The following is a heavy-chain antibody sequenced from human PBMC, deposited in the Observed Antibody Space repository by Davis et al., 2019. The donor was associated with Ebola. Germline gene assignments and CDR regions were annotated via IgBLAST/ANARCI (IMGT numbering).Heavy chain of an antibody. CDR2: ISWDGGST. D-gene: IGHD2-15*01. CDR1: GFTFDDYT. CDR3: AKDYGDKDIVVVVAASSFGMDV. V-gene: IGHV3-43*01. Sequence: GESLKISCAASGFTFDDYTMHWVRQAPGKGLEWVSLISWDGGSTYYADSVKGRFTISRDNSKNSLYLQMNGLRTEDTALYYCAKDYGDKDIVVVVAASSFGMDVWGQGTTVTVSS. J-gene: IGHJ6*02.